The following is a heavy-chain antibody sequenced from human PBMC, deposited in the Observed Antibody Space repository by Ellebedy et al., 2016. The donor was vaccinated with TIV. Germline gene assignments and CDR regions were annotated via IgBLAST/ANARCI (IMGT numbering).Heavy chain of an antibody. CDR3: SSHVDTSMTH. J-gene: IGHJ4*02. CDR2: IKQDGSEK. D-gene: IGHD5-18*01. CDR1: GFTFSSYW. V-gene: IGHV3-7*01. Sequence: GGSLRLXCAASGFTFSSYWISWVRQAPGKGLEWVANIKQDGSEKYYVDSVKGRFTISRDNAKNSLYLQMNSLRLEDTALYYCSSHVDTSMTHWGQGTLVTVSS.